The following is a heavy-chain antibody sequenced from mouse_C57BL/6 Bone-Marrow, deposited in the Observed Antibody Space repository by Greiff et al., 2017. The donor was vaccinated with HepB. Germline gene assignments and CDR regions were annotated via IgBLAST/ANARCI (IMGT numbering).Heavy chain of an antibody. CDR1: GYTFTSYD. Sequence: QVQLQQPGPELVKPGASVKLSCKASGYTFTSYDMNWVKQRPGQGLEWIGWIYPSDGSTKYNEKFKGKATLTVDTSSSTAYIELHSLTSEDSAVYFCARSIFEGLAYWGQGALVTVS. J-gene: IGHJ3*01. CDR3: ARSIFEGLAY. CDR2: IYPSDGST. D-gene: IGHD2-3*01. V-gene: IGHV1-85*01.